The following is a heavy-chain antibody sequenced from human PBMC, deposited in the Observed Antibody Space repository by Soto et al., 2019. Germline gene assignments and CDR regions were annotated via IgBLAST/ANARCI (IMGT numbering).Heavy chain of an antibody. J-gene: IGHJ6*02. Sequence: ASVKVSCKASGYTFTSYAISWVRQAPGQGLEWMGGINPSNSTTNYAQKFQGRVTITRDTSTSTAYMELSSLRSEDTAVYYCARDPSYYGMDVWGQGTTVTVSS. V-gene: IGHV1-18*01. CDR3: ARDPSYYGMDV. CDR1: GYTFTSYA. CDR2: INPSNSTT.